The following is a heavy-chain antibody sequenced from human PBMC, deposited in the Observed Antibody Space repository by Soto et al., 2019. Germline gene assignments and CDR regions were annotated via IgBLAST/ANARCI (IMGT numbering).Heavy chain of an antibody. Sequence: EVQLVESGGGLVQPGGSLRLSCAASVFTFRTNDMHWVRQAPGKGLEWVSGIGTAADTYYPDSVKGRFTISRENAKNSLYLQMKSLRAGDTAVYYCARGWLRRGYLDYWGQGTLVTVSS. J-gene: IGHJ4*02. D-gene: IGHD5-12*01. CDR3: ARGWLRRGYLDY. CDR1: VFTFRTND. V-gene: IGHV3-13*04. CDR2: IGTAADT.